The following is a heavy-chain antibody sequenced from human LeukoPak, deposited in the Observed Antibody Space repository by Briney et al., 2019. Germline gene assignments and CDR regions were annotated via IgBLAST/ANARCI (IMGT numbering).Heavy chain of an antibody. V-gene: IGHV4-30-4*01. D-gene: IGHD1-26*01. CDR1: GGSISSGDYY. J-gene: IGHJ6*02. CDR3: ASLYSGSYSPYYYYGMDV. CDR2: IYYNGDT. Sequence: SETLSLTCSVSGGSISSGDYYWSWVRQSPEKGLEWIGYIYYNGDTDYNPSLKSRVTISRDTSKKEISLTLRPATAADMAVYYCASLYSGSYSPYYYYGMDVWGQGTTVTVSS.